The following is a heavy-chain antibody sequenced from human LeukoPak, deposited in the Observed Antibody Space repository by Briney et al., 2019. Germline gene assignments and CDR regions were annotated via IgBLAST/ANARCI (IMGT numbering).Heavy chain of an antibody. J-gene: IGHJ4*02. V-gene: IGHV6-1*01. D-gene: IGHD1-26*01. CDR1: GDSVSSNSAA. Sequence: SQTLSLTCAISGDSVSSNSAAWNWIRQSPSRGLEWLGRTYYRSKWYNDYAVSVKSRITINPDTSKNQFSLQLSSATPEDTAVYYCARDRRAVGATLLDYWGQGTLVTVSS. CDR2: TYYRSKWYN. CDR3: ARDRRAVGATLLDY.